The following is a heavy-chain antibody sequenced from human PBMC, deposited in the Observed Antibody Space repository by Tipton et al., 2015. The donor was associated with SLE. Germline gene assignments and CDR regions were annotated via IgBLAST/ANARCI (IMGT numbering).Heavy chain of an antibody. J-gene: IGHJ6*03. CDR2: IWYDGSNK. CDR1: GFTFSSYA. Sequence: SLRLSCAASGFTFSSYAMHWVRQAPGRGLEWVAVIWYDGSNKYYADSVKGRFTISRDNSKNTLYLQMNSLRAEDTAVYYCASGLVYNFWSGYYMDVWGIGTTVFVSS. D-gene: IGHD3-3*01. CDR3: ASGLVYNFWSGYYMDV. V-gene: IGHV3-30*04.